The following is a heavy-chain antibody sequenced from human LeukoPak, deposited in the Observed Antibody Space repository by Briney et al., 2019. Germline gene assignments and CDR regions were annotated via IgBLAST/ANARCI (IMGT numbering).Heavy chain of an antibody. J-gene: IGHJ4*02. V-gene: IGHV1-3*01. Sequence: ASVKVSCKASGYTFTSYAMHWVRQAPGQRLEWMGWINAGNGNTKYSQKFQGRVTITRDTSASTAYMELSSLRSEDTAVYYCARALGAARDYSSGWYAILVWGQGTLISVSS. CDR3: ARALGAARDYSSGWYAILV. D-gene: IGHD6-19*01. CDR2: INAGNGNT. CDR1: GYTFTSYA.